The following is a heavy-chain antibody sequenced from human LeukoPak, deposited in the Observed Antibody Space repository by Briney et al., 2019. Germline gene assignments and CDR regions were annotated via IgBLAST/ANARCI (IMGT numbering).Heavy chain of an antibody. CDR1: GGSFSGYY. J-gene: IGHJ6*03. V-gene: IGHV4-34*01. D-gene: IGHD3-10*01. Sequence: SETLSLTCAVYGGSFSGYYWSWIRQPPGKGLEWIGEINHSGSTNYNPSLKSRVTISVDTSKNQFSLKLSSVTAADTAVYYCARRALYYGSGSHYYYYYMDVWGKGTTVTVSS. CDR2: INHSGST. CDR3: ARRALYYGSGSHYYYYYMDV.